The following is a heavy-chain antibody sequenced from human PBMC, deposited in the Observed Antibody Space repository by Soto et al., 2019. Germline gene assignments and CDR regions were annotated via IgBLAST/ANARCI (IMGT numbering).Heavy chain of an antibody. CDR3: AREDRRDGYNYFDY. J-gene: IGHJ4*02. D-gene: IGHD5-12*01. V-gene: IGHV4-59*12. CDR2: IYYSGST. CDR1: GGSISSYY. Sequence: QVQLQESGPGLVKPSETLSLTCTVSGGSISSYYWSWIRQPPGKGLEWIGYIYYSGSTNYNPSLKSRVTISVDTSKNQFSLKLSSVTAADTAVYYCAREDRRDGYNYFDYWGQGTLVTVSS.